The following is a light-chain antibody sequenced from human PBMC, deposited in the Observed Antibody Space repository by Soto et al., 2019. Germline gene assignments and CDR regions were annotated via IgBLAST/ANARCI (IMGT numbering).Light chain of an antibody. V-gene: IGLV2-14*01. CDR3: SSYTSNGVYV. CDR2: EVS. Sequence: QSALTQPASVSGSPGQSITISCTGTSSDVGASNYVSWYQQHPGKAPKLMIYEVSHRPSGVSNLFSGSKSGNTASLTISGLRAEDEADYYCSSYTSNGVYVFGTGTKVNV. CDR1: SSDVGASNY. J-gene: IGLJ1*01.